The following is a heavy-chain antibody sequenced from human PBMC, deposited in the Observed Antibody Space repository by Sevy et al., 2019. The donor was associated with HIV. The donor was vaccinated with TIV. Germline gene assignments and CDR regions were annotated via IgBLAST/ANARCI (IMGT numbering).Heavy chain of an antibody. Sequence: GGSLRLSCKPSGFTFANYAMNWVRQAPGKGLEWVSTIYGTGGVTYYADSVKGRFTISRANSKNTLYLQMNSLRTEETAIYYCAGARFDGSGSFDAFDIWGQGTMVTVSS. CDR2: IYGTGGVT. V-gene: IGHV3-23*01. J-gene: IGHJ3*02. CDR1: GFTFANYA. CDR3: AGARFDGSGSFDAFDI. D-gene: IGHD3-22*01.